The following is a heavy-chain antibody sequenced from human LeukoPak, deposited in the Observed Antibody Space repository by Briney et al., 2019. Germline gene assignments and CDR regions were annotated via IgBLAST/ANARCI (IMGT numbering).Heavy chain of an antibody. CDR1: GFTFDDYA. V-gene: IGHV3-43*02. CDR3: AKDERDYYDSSGPMDV. CDR2: ISGDGGST. Sequence: GGSLRLSCAASGFTFDDYAMHWVRQAPGKGLEWVSLISGDGGSTYYADSVKGRFTISRDNSKNSLYPQMNSLRTEDTALYYCAKDERDYYDSSGPMDVWGQGTTVTVSS. D-gene: IGHD3-22*01. J-gene: IGHJ6*02.